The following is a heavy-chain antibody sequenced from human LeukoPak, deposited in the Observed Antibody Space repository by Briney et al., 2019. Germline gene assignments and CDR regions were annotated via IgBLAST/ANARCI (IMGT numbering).Heavy chain of an antibody. Sequence: PGGSLRLSCAASGFTFSSYWMHWVRQAPGKGLVWVSRINSDGSSTSYADSVKGRFTISRDNSKNTLYLQMNSLRAEDTAVYYCAKDGSSGYDNYYYYYYMDVWGKGTTVTISS. V-gene: IGHV3-74*01. D-gene: IGHD5-12*01. CDR1: GFTFSSYW. CDR3: AKDGSSGYDNYYYYYYMDV. J-gene: IGHJ6*03. CDR2: INSDGSST.